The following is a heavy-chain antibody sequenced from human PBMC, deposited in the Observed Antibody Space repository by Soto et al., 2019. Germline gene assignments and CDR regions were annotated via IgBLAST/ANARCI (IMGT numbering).Heavy chain of an antibody. J-gene: IGHJ4*02. V-gene: IGHV4-59*01. CDR1: GVTISTYY. D-gene: IGHD5-12*01. CDR2: NYHSGTT. Sequence: PSETLSLTCAVSGVTISTYYWSWIRQPPGKGLEWIGYNYHSGTTNYNPSLKSRVTISVDTSKNQFSLRLTSVTAADTAIYYCVREAYIGYAQAIDHLGQGTLVTVSS. CDR3: VREAYIGYAQAIDH.